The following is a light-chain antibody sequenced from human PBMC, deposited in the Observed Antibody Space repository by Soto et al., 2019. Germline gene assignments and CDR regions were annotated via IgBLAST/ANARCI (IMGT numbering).Light chain of an antibody. CDR1: SSDVGGYNY. CDR2: EVN. V-gene: IGLV2-8*01. CDR3: TSYGGRDNLM. J-gene: IGLJ3*02. Sequence: QSALTQPASVSGSPGQSITISCTGTSSDVGGYNYVSWYQQHPGKAPKLMIYEVNKRPSGVPDRFSGSKSGNTASLTVSGLQAEDEADYYCTSYGGRDNLMFGGGTKVTVL.